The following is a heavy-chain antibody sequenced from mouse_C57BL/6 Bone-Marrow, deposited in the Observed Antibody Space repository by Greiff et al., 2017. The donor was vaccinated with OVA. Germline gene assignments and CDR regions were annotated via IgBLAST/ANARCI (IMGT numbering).Heavy chain of an antibody. CDR3: TREVYYGSYAMDY. J-gene: IGHJ4*01. CDR1: GFTFSSYA. CDR2: ISSGGDSI. Sequence: EVQLVESGEGLVKPGGSLKLSCAASGFTFSSYAMSWVRQTPEKRLEWVAYISSGGDSIYYADTVKGRFTISRDNARNTLYLQMSSLKSEDTAMYYCTREVYYGSYAMDYWGQGTSVTVSS. D-gene: IGHD1-1*01. V-gene: IGHV5-9-1*02.